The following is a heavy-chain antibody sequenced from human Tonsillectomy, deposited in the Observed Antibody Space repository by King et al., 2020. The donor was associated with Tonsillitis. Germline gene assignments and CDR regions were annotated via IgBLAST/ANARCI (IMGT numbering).Heavy chain of an antibody. D-gene: IGHD3-22*01. CDR3: ARGPDYDSSGYYYY. V-gene: IGHV4-59*01. CDR1: GGSISSYY. Sequence: VQLQESGPGLVKPSETLSLTCTVSGGSISSYYWSWIRQPPGKGLEWIGYIYYSGSTNYNPSLKSRVTISVDTSKNQFSLKLSSVTAADTAVYYCARGPDYDSSGYYYYWGQGTLVPVSS. CDR2: IYYSGST. J-gene: IGHJ4*02.